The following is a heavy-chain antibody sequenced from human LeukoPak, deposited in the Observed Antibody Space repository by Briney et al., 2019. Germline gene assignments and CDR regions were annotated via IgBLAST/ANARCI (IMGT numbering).Heavy chain of an antibody. CDR1: GFTFSSYA. V-gene: IGHV3-23*01. CDR2: ISGSGGST. Sequence: GGSLRLSCAASGFTFSSYAMSWVRQAPGKGLEWVSAISGSGGSTYYADSVKGRFTISRDNSKNTLYLQMNSLRAEDTAVYYCAKGAEYSDFWSGYYTLDYWGQGTLVTVSS. D-gene: IGHD3-3*01. J-gene: IGHJ4*02. CDR3: AKGAEYSDFWSGYYTLDY.